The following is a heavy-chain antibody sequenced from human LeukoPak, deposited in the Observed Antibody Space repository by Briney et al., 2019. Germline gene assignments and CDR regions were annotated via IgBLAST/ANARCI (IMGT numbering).Heavy chain of an antibody. CDR2: FYPGDSDT. V-gene: IGHV5-51*01. J-gene: IGHJ6*03. CDR3: ARGASRHYHYWFMDV. Sequence: KAGASLEISCKASDSSFTNYWIGWVRPPPGKGLEWMGVFYPGDSDTRYSPPFQGHVTISADKSTNTAFLQWSSPKASDSAMYFCARGASRHYHYWFMDVWGKGTAVTVSS. D-gene: IGHD3/OR15-3a*01. CDR1: DSSFTNYW.